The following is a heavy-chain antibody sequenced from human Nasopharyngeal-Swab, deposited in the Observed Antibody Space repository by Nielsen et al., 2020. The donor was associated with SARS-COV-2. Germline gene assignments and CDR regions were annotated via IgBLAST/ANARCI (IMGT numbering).Heavy chain of an antibody. CDR1: GFTFDDYA. CDR2: ISWNSGRI. Sequence: SLKISCAASGFTFDDYAMHWVRQAPGRGLEWVSGISWNSGRIGYADSVKGRFTISRDNAKNSLYLQMNSLTAEDTALYYCAKDAGIYYKTYYFDYWGQGTLVTVSS. CDR3: AKDAGIYYKTYYFDY. V-gene: IGHV3-9*01. J-gene: IGHJ4*02. D-gene: IGHD1-26*01.